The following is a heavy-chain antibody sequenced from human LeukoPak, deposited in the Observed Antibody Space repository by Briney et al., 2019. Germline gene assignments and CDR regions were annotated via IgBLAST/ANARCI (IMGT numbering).Heavy chain of an antibody. CDR2: ISAYNGNT. V-gene: IGHV1-18*01. CDR3: AKSLAAAGTGY. CDR1: GGTFSSYA. D-gene: IGHD6-13*01. J-gene: IGHJ4*02. Sequence: ASVKVSCKASGGTFSSYAISWVRQAPGQGLEWMGWISAYNGNTNYAQKLQGRVTMTTDTSTSTAYMELRSLRSDDTAVYYCAKSLAAAGTGYWGQGTLVTVSS.